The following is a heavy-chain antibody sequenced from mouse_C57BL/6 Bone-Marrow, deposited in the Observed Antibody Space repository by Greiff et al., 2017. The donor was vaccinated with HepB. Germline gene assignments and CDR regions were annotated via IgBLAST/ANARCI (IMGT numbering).Heavy chain of an antibody. CDR1: GYAFSSSW. CDR3: AREDYDYPYYYAMDY. V-gene: IGHV1-82*01. Sequence: VQLQESGPELVKPGASVKISCKASGYAFSSSWMNWVKQRPGKGLEWIGRIYPGDGDTNYNGKFKGKATLTADKSSSTAYMQLSSLTSEDSAVYFCAREDYDYPYYYAMDYWGQGTSVTVSS. CDR2: IYPGDGDT. J-gene: IGHJ4*01. D-gene: IGHD2-4*01.